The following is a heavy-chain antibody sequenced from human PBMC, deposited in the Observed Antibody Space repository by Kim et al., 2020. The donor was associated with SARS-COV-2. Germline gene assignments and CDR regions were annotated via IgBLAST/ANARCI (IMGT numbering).Heavy chain of an antibody. D-gene: IGHD5-12*01. CDR2: IYYSGST. J-gene: IGHJ4*02. V-gene: IGHV4-39*01. Sequence: SETLSLTCTVSGGSISSSSYYWGWIRQPPGKGLEWIGSIYYSGSTYYNPSLKSRVTISVDTSKNQFSLKLSSVTAADTAVYYCASGSKSWDGYNYYYWGQGTLVTVSS. CDR1: GGSISSSSYY. CDR3: ASGSKSWDGYNYYY.